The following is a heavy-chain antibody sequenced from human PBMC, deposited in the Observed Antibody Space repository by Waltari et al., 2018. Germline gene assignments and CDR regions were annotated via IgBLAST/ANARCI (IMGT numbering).Heavy chain of an antibody. Sequence: HVQLQESGPGLVKPSETLSLTCTVSGDFLSDAHWTWIRQAPGKGLEWIAYHRNTGGTKCTPSLESRVTVSAVTSKKQFSLRLTSVTAADTAVYYCARLPTKYFDSLGWGFFDQWGQGILVTVSS. V-gene: IGHV4-59*08. CDR2: HRNTGGT. CDR1: GDFLSDAH. CDR3: ARLPTKYFDSLGWGFFDQ. J-gene: IGHJ4*02. D-gene: IGHD3-22*01.